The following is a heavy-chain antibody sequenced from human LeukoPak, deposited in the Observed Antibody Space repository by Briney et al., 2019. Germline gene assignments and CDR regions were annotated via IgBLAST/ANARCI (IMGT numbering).Heavy chain of an antibody. D-gene: IGHD6-19*01. J-gene: IGHJ4*02. CDR2: INTNTGKP. Sequence: ASVKVSCKASGYTFTSYAMNWVRQAPGQGLEWMGWINTNTGKPTYAQGFTGRFVFSLDSSVSTAYLQINSLNAEDTAVYYCAREGGGAVAGTINPFDYWGQGTLVTVSS. CDR3: AREGGGAVAGTINPFDY. V-gene: IGHV7-4-1*02. CDR1: GYTFTSYA.